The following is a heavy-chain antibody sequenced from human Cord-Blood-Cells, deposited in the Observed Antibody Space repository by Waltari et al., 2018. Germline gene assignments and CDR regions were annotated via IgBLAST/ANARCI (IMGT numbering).Heavy chain of an antibody. CDR1: GGSISSSSYH. V-gene: IGHV4-39*01. CDR2: IYYSVNT. J-gene: IGHJ4*02. D-gene: IGHD7-27*01. Sequence: QLQLQESGPGLVKPSETLSLTCTISGGSISSSSYHWGWIRQPPGKGLEWIGSIYYSVNTYYNPSLKSRVTISVYTSKNQFSLKLSSVTTADTAVYYWARLPSWGSFDYWGQGTLVTVSS. CDR3: ARLPSWGSFDY.